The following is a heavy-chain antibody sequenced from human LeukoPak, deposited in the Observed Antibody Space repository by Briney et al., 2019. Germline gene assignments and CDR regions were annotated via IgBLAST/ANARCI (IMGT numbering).Heavy chain of an antibody. J-gene: IGHJ4*02. V-gene: IGHV3-23*01. CDR1: GFTFSSYA. CDR3: AKDDLIAAAWGDY. Sequence: GGSLRLSCAASGFTFSSYAMSWVRQATGKGLEWVSAISGSGGSTYYADSVKGRFTISRDNSKNTLYLQINSLRAEDTAVYYCAKDDLIAAAWGDYWGQGTLVTVSS. D-gene: IGHD6-13*01. CDR2: ISGSGGST.